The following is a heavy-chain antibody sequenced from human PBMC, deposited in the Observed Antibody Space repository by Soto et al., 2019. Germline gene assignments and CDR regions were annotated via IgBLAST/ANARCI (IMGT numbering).Heavy chain of an antibody. Sequence: QVKLVQSGAEVKKPGASVKVSCKASGYTFTSYGISWVRQAPGQGLEWMGWISAYNANTIYAQKLQGRVTMTTDTLASTGSMELRSLRSDEMAVYSCARESTSSCHGLWCQGTLVTVSS. CDR2: ISAYNANT. J-gene: IGHJ4*02. CDR3: ARESTSSCHGL. V-gene: IGHV1-18*03. D-gene: IGHD6-13*01. CDR1: GYTFTSYG.